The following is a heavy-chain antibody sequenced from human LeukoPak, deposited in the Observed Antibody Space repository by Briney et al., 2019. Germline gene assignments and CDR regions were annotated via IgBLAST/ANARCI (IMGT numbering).Heavy chain of an antibody. CDR1: GGSISSSSYY. Sequence: SETLSLTCTVSGGSISSSSYYWGWIRQPPGKGLEWIGSIYYSGSTYYNPSLKSRVTISVDTSKNQFSLKPSSVTAADTAVYYCARIAAAAGGAFDIWGQGTMVTVSS. J-gene: IGHJ3*02. CDR3: ARIAAAAGGAFDI. D-gene: IGHD6-13*01. CDR2: IYYSGST. V-gene: IGHV4-39*01.